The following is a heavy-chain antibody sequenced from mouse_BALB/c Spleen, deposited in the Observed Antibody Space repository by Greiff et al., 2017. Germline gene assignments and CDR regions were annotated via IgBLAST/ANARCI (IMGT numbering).Heavy chain of an antibody. CDR3: ARQAY. CDR1: GYSITSDYA. Sequence: EVKLMESGPGLVKPSQSLSLTCTVTGYSITSDYAWNWIRQLPGNKLEWMGYISYSGSTSYNPSLKSRISITRDTSKNQFFLQLNSVTTEDTATYYCARQAYWGQGTLVTFSA. J-gene: IGHJ3*01. V-gene: IGHV3-2*02. CDR2: ISYSGST.